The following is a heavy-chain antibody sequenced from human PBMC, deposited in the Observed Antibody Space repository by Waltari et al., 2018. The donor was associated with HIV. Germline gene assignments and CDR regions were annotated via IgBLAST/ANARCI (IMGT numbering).Heavy chain of an antibody. CDR3: ARAETGFPTVTTSYWYFDL. CDR2: ISAYNGNT. V-gene: IGHV1-18*01. J-gene: IGHJ2*01. CDR1: GYTFTSYG. D-gene: IGHD4-17*01. Sequence: QVQLVQSGAEVKKPGASVKVSCKASGYTFTSYGISWVRQALGQGLEWMGWISAYNGNTNYAQKPQGRVTMTTDTSTSTAYMELRSLRSDDTAVYYCARAETGFPTVTTSYWYFDLWGRGTLVTVSS.